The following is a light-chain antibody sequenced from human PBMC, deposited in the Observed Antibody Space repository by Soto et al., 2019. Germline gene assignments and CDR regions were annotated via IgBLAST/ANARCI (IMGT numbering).Light chain of an antibody. CDR1: SSDVGSYNR. CDR2: DVS. V-gene: IGLV2-18*02. Sequence: QSVLTQPPSVSGSPGQSVTISCTGTSSDVGSYNRVSWYQQPPGTAPKLMIYDVSNRPSGVPDRFSGSKSGNTASLTFSGLQAEDEADYYCSSYTSSNTYVFGTGTKVTVL. J-gene: IGLJ1*01. CDR3: SSYTSSNTYV.